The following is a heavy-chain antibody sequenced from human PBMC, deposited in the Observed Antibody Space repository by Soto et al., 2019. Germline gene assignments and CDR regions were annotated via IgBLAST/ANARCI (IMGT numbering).Heavy chain of an antibody. CDR3: ARGGLITFGGVIVNPGAFDI. D-gene: IGHD3-16*02. CDR2: IYHSGST. V-gene: IGHV4-30-2*01. J-gene: IGHJ3*02. Sequence: QLQLQESGSGLVKPSQTLSLTCAVSGGSISSGGYSWSWIRQPPGKGLEWIGYIYHSGSTDYNPSLKCRVTMQVDRSKNQFSRKLSSVTAADTAVYYCARGGLITFGGVIVNPGAFDIWGQGTMVTVSS. CDR1: GGSISSGGYS.